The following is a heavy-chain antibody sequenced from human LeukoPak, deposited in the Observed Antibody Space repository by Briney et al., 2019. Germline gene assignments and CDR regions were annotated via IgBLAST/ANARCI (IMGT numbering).Heavy chain of an antibody. D-gene: IGHD1-14*01. CDR1: GFTFSSYG. V-gene: IGHV3-30*03. CDR3: ARADRESPFAFDY. J-gene: IGHJ4*02. CDR2: ISYDGSNK. Sequence: PGRSLRLSCAASGFTFSSYGMHWVRQAPGKGLEWVAVISYDGSNKYYADSVKGRFTISRDNSKNTLYLQMNSLRAEDTAVYYCARADRESPFAFDYWGQGTLVTVSS.